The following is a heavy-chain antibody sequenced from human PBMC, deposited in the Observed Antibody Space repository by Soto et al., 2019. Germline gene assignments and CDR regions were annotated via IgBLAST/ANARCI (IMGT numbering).Heavy chain of an antibody. CDR1: GFPFNNYA. CDR3: GKGHSDYQGDYNYYGMDI. V-gene: IGHV3-23*01. D-gene: IGHD4-4*01. Sequence: EVQLLESGGGVVQPGGSLRLSCAGSGFPFNNYAINLVRQGPGKGLEWVAGSTGPGGSTYNEDSVKGRFTVSRDNSKKTVYLQLDGLRAEDTAVYYCGKGHSDYQGDYNYYGMDIWGQGTTVTVSS. CDR2: STGPGGST. J-gene: IGHJ6*02.